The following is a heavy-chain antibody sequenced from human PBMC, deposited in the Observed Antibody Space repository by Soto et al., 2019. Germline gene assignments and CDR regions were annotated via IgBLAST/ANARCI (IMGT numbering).Heavy chain of an antibody. J-gene: IGHJ4*02. CDR1: GYTFTGYY. CDR3: ARNNGGYYDSSGYYFRY. Sequence: ASVKVSCKASGYTFTGYYMHWVRQAPGQGLEWMGWINPNSGGTNYAQKFQGWVTMTRDTSISTAYMELSRLRSDDTAVYYCARNNGGYYDSSGYYFRYWGQGTLVTVSS. CDR2: INPNSGGT. D-gene: IGHD3-22*01. V-gene: IGHV1-2*04.